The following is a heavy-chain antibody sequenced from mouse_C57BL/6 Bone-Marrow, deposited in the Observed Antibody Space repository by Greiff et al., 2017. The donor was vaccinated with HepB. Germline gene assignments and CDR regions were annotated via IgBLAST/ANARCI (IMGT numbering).Heavy chain of an antibody. D-gene: IGHD1-1*01. Sequence: VQLKESGGGLVKPGGSLKLSCAASGFTFSDYGMHWVRQAPEKGLEWVAYISSGSSTIYYADTVKGRFTISRDNAKNTLFLQMTSLRSEDTAMYYCARDDYYGSSYDAMDYWGQGTSVTVSS. CDR2: ISSGSSTI. CDR3: ARDDYYGSSYDAMDY. V-gene: IGHV5-17*01. J-gene: IGHJ4*01. CDR1: GFTFSDYG.